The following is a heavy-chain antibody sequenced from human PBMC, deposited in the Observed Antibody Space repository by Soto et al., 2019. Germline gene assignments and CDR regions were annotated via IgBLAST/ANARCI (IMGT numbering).Heavy chain of an antibody. CDR2: ISSSGGTI. D-gene: IGHD3-16*01. Sequence: GGSLRLSCAASGFTFSDYYMTWIRQVPGKGLEWFTYISSSGGTIYYADSVKGRFTISRDNPKNSLYLQMNSLRAEDTAVYYYARTSVGKFGYFDYWGQGTPVTVSS. CDR1: GFTFSDYY. CDR3: ARTSVGKFGYFDY. V-gene: IGHV3-11*01. J-gene: IGHJ4*02.